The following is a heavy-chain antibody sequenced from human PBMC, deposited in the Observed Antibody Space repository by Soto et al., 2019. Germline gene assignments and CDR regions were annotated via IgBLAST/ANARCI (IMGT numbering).Heavy chain of an antibody. CDR2: INHSGST. CDR1: GGSFSGYY. CDR3: ARALRIGQIRN. Sequence: ETLSLTCAVYGGSFSGYYWSWIRQPPGKGLEWIGEINHSGSTNYNPSLKSRVTISVDTSKNQFSLKLSSVTAADTAVYYCARALRIGQIRNWGQGTLVTVSS. J-gene: IGHJ4*02. V-gene: IGHV4-34*01. D-gene: IGHD2-15*01.